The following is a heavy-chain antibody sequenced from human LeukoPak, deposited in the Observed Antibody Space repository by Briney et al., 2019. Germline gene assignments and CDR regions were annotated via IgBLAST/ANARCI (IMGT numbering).Heavy chain of an antibody. J-gene: IGHJ4*02. Sequence: AGGSLRLSCAASGVTFSSYSMNWVRQAPGKGLEWVSSISSRSTYIYYADSVKGRFTISRDNAKNSLYLQMNSLRAEDTAVYYCARAGRFLEWLLFDYWGQGTLVTVSS. CDR2: ISSRSTYI. D-gene: IGHD3-3*01. V-gene: IGHV3-21*01. CDR3: ARAGRFLEWLLFDY. CDR1: GVTFSSYS.